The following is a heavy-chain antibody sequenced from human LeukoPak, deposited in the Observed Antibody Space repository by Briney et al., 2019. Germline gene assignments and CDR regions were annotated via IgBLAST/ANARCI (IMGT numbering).Heavy chain of an antibody. CDR3: ARDPYDSSGL. CDR1: GGSISSVSYY. J-gene: IGHJ1*01. D-gene: IGHD3-22*01. Sequence: SETLSLTCTVSGGSISSVSYYWGWIRQPPGKGLECIGSIFYTGRSYYNPSLKSRVTISVDKSKNQFSLKLTSVTAADTAVYYCARDPYDSSGLWGQGTLVTVSS. CDR2: IFYTGRS. V-gene: IGHV4-39*07.